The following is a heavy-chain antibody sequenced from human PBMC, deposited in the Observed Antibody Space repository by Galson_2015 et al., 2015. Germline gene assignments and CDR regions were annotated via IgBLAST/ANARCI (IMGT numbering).Heavy chain of an antibody. J-gene: IGHJ4*02. CDR2: IYSGGST. D-gene: IGHD3-9*01. CDR3: ATVTKPLRYFDS. CDR1: GFTVSTNY. V-gene: IGHV3-53*01. Sequence: SLRLSCAASGFTVSTNYMTWVRQAPGKGLEWLSIIYSGGSTYYADSVKGRFAISRDNSKNTLDLQMNSLRAEDTAVYYCATVTKPLRYFDSWGQGTLVTVSP.